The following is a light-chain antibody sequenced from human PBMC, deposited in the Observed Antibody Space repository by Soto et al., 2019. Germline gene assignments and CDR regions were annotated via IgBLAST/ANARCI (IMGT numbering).Light chain of an antibody. CDR3: QQYGSSPWT. CDR1: QSVSRN. V-gene: IGKV3-20*01. Sequence: EIVLTQSPDTLSLSPGERATLSCRASQSVSRNLAWYQQKPGQAPRLLIYGASSRATGIPDRFSGSGSGTDFTLTISRLEPEDFAVYYCQQYGSSPWTFGQGTKVDI. CDR2: GAS. J-gene: IGKJ1*01.